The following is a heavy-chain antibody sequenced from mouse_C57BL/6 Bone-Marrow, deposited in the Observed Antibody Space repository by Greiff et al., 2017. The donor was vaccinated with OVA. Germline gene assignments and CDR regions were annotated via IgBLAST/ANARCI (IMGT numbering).Heavy chain of an antibody. CDR3: ARGRGSNPYYYAMDY. CDR2: IDPNSGGT. D-gene: IGHD2-5*01. Sequence: QVQLKESGAELVKPGASVKLSCKASGYTFTGYWMHWVKQRPGRGLEWIGRIDPNSGGTKYNEKFKSKATLTVDKPSSTAYMQLSSLTSEDSAVYYCARGRGSNPYYYAMDYWGQGTSVTVSS. V-gene: IGHV1-72*01. CDR1: GYTFTGYW. J-gene: IGHJ4*01.